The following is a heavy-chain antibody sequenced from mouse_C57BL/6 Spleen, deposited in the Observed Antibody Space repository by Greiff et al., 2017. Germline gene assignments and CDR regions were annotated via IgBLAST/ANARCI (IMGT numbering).Heavy chain of an antibody. CDR3: APLGRSYYGYFDV. J-gene: IGHJ1*03. CDR1: GYTFTSYW. CDR2: IDPNSGGT. Sequence: VKLQQPGAELVKPGASVKLSCKASGYTFTSYWMHWVKQRPGRGLEWIGRIDPNSGGTKYNEKFKSKATLTVDKPSSTAYMQLSSLTSDDSAVYYYAPLGRSYYGYFDVWGTGTTVTVSS. D-gene: IGHD1-1*01. V-gene: IGHV1-72*01.